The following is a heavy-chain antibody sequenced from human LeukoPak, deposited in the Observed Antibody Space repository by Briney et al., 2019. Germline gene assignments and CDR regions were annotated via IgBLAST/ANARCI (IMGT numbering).Heavy chain of an antibody. CDR3: ARRLLGYCSGGSCYSGYFQH. CDR2: INHSGST. V-gene: IGHV4-34*01. D-gene: IGHD2-15*01. Sequence: PSETLSLTCAVYGGSFSGYYWSWIRQPPGKGLEWIGEINHSGSTNYNPSLKSRVTISVDTSKNQSSLKLSSVTAADTAVYYCARRLLGYCSGGSCYSGYFQHWGQGTLVTVSS. CDR1: GGSFSGYY. J-gene: IGHJ1*01.